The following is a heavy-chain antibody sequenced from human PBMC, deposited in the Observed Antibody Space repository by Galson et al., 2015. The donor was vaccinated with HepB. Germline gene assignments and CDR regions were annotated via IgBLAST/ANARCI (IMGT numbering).Heavy chain of an antibody. J-gene: IGHJ4*02. Sequence: SLRLSCAASGFTFSGSAMHWVRQASGKGLEWVGRIRSKANSYATAYAASVKGRFTISRDDSKNTAYLQMNSLKTEDTAVYYCTSSVGYCSSTSCRIDYWGQGTLVTVSS. CDR2: IRSKANSYAT. CDR1: GFTFSGSA. D-gene: IGHD2-2*01. CDR3: TSSVGYCSSTSCRIDY. V-gene: IGHV3-73*01.